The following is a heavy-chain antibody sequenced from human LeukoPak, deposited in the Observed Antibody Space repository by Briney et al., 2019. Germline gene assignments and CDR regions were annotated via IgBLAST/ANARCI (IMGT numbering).Heavy chain of an antibody. CDR1: GYSLTSYW. J-gene: IGHJ4*02. CDR3: ARRLAAAGGTYYFDY. CDR2: IYPGDSDT. V-gene: IGHV5-51*01. Sequence: GESLKISCKGSGYSLTSYWIGLVRQMPGKGLEWMGIIYPGDSDTRYSPSFQGQVTISADKSISTAYLQWSSLKASDTAMYYCARRLAAAGGTYYFDYWGQGTLVTVSS. D-gene: IGHD6-13*01.